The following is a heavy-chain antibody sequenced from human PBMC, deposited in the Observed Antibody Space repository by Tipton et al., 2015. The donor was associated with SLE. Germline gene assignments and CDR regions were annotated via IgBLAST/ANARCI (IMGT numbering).Heavy chain of an antibody. J-gene: IGHJ6*02. V-gene: IGHV3-9*01. CDR2: ISWNSGSI. D-gene: IGHD2-15*01. CDR1: GFTFDDYA. CDR3: AKENGATPYYYGMDV. Sequence: SLRLSCAASGFTFDDYAMHWVRQAPGKGLEWVSGISWNSGSIGYADSVKGRFTISRDNVKNSLYLQMNSLRAEDTALYYCAKENGATPYYYGMDVWGQGTTVTVSS.